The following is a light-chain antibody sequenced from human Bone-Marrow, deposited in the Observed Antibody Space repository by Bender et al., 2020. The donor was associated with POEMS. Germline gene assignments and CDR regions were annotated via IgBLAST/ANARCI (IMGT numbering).Light chain of an antibody. J-gene: IGLJ1*01. CDR3: SAYSSRTTLFV. Sequence: QSALTQPASVSGSPGQSITISCTGTSSDVARYNYVSWYQQHPGKAPKLILYEVNNRPSGVSHRFSGSKSGNTASLTIAGLQAEDEAYYYCSAYSSRTTLFVFGTGTRVTVL. CDR1: SSDVARYNY. CDR2: EVN. V-gene: IGLV2-14*01.